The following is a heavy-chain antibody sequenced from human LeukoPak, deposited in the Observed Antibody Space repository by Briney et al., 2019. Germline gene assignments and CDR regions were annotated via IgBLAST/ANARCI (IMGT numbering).Heavy chain of an antibody. V-gene: IGHV4-31*03. CDR3: ARDLWGANHYFDY. CDR1: GGSISSGGYY. Sequence: SETLSLTCTVSGGSISSGGYYWSWIRQHPGKGLEWIGYIYYSGSTNYNPSLKSRVTISVDTSKNQFSLKLSSVTAADTAVYYCARDLWGANHYFDYWGQGTLVTVSS. J-gene: IGHJ4*02. D-gene: IGHD7-27*01. CDR2: IYYSGST.